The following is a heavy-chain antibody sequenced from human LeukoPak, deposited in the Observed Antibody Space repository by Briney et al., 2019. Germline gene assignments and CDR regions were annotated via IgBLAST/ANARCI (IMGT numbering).Heavy chain of an antibody. CDR1: AFTFSNYW. CDR3: ARGPPDGSGSYYPGAY. CDR2: INSHGSST. D-gene: IGHD3-10*01. Sequence: GGSLRLSCAASAFTFSNYWMHWVRQAPGKGLVWVSRINSHGSSTSYADSVEGRFTISRDNAKNTLYLQMNSLRVEDTAVYYCARGPPDGSGSYYPGAYWGQGTLVTVSS. J-gene: IGHJ4*02. V-gene: IGHV3-74*01.